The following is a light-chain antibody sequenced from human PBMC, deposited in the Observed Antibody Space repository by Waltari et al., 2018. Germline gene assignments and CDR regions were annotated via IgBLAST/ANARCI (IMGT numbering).Light chain of an antibody. CDR2: DAS. CDR1: QSVSSY. J-gene: IGKJ3*01. Sequence: EIVLTQSPATLSLSPGERATLSCRASQSVSSYLAWYQQKRGQPPRLLIYDASNRATDIPARFNGGGSGTDFTLTISSLEPEDFAVYYCQQRLGTFGPGTKVEI. V-gene: IGKV3-11*01. CDR3: QQRLGT.